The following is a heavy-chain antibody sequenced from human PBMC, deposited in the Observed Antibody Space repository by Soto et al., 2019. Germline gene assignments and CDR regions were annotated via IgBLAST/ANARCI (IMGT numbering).Heavy chain of an antibody. D-gene: IGHD1-20*01. J-gene: IGHJ4*02. CDR1: GFNVGAFA. Sequence: EVQLLESGGDLVQPGGSLRLSCAASGFNVGAFAVNWVRQAPGKGLEWVSGISVSDAFIYYADSVRGRFSISRDASENSLYLKMTSLRVDDTALYYCTRETVAGITGLDYWGPGTLVTVSS. V-gene: IGHV3-23*01. CDR2: ISVSDAFI. CDR3: TRETVAGITGLDY.